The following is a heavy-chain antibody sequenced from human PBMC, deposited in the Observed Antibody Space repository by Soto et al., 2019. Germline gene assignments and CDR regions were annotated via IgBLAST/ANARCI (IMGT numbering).Heavy chain of an antibody. Sequence: ASVQVSCTTSGYTFTAYDINCVRPATGQGLEWIGWMNPNSGETGYAQKFQGRVTMTRSVSLSTAYLELSSLRSEDTAVYYCARVAVAARPRWYNWFDPWGQGTLVTVSS. D-gene: IGHD2-15*01. CDR3: ARVAVAARPRWYNWFDP. J-gene: IGHJ5*02. V-gene: IGHV1-8*01. CDR1: GYTFTAYD. CDR2: MNPNSGET.